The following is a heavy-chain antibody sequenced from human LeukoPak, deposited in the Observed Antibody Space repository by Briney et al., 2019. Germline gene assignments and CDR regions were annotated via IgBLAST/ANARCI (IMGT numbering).Heavy chain of an antibody. V-gene: IGHV3-11*06. D-gene: IGHD5-12*01. J-gene: IGHJ5*02. CDR3: APQQTYSPYNWFDP. CDR1: GFSFSDYY. Sequence: GGSLRLSCVVSGFSFSDYYMNWIRQAPGKGLEWLSYISGSSSHILYADSVKGRFTISRDNAKNSLYLQMNTLRAEDTAVYYCAPQQTYSPYNWFDPWGQGTLVTVSS. CDR2: ISGSSSHI.